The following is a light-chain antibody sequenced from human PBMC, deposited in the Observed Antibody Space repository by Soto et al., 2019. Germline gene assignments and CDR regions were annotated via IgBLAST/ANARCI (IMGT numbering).Light chain of an antibody. CDR2: DAS. Sequence: DIQMTQSPSTLSASVGDRVTITCRASQSINNWLAWYQQKPGKAPKFLIYDASNLESGVPSRFSGSASGTEFTLTIASLQPDDFATYYCQQYETFSRTFGPGTKVDIK. CDR1: QSINNW. J-gene: IGKJ1*01. CDR3: QQYETFSRT. V-gene: IGKV1-5*01.